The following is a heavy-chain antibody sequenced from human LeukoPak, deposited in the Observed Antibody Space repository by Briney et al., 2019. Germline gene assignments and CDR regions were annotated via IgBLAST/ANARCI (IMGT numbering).Heavy chain of an antibody. D-gene: IGHD3-22*01. V-gene: IGHV1-18*01. CDR1: GYTLTSYG. CDR3: AKDQRKTYYYDSSGYYSFDY. J-gene: IGHJ4*02. CDR2: ISAYNGNT. Sequence: GASVKVSCKASGYTLTSYGISWVRQAPGQGLEWMGWISAYNGNTNYAQKLQGRVTMTTDTSTSTAYVELRSLRSDDTAVYYCAKDQRKTYYYDSSGYYSFDYWGQGTLVTVSS.